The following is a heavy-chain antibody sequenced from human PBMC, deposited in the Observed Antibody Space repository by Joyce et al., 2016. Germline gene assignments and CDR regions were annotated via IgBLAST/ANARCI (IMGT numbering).Heavy chain of an antibody. D-gene: IGHD5-12*01. CDR2: IYKSWFT. Sequence: QVQLQESGPGLVKPSQTLSLTCSVSGDSISSGSYYWSWIRQPAGKGLEWIGLIYKSWFTNYSPSLKSRVTISLDTSKNQFSLKLNSVTAADTAVYYCARDRSPSGGYDLGGWFDPWGQGTLVTVSS. J-gene: IGHJ5*02. V-gene: IGHV4-61*02. CDR1: GDSISSGSYY. CDR3: ARDRSPSGGYDLGGWFDP.